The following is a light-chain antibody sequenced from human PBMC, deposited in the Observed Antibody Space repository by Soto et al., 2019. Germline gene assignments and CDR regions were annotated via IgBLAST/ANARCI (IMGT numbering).Light chain of an antibody. Sequence: VMTQSPATLSVTPGERATLSCRASQSMGSNLAWYQQKRGQAPRLLIYGASTRATGIPARFSGSGSGTDFTLTISRLEPEDFAVYYCQQYGSSPITFGQGTRLEIK. CDR2: GAS. CDR1: QSMGSN. CDR3: QQYGSSPIT. V-gene: IGKV3-15*01. J-gene: IGKJ5*01.